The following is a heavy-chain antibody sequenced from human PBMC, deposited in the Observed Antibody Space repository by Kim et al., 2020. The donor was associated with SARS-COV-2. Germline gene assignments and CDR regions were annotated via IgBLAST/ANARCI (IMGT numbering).Heavy chain of an antibody. CDR2: IKSKTDGGTT. CDR1: GFTFSNAW. CDR3: TTALGITIFGVAPPDAFDI. V-gene: IGHV3-15*01. D-gene: IGHD3-3*01. J-gene: IGHJ3*02. Sequence: LSLTCAASGFTFSNAWMSWVRQAPGKGLEWVGRIKSKTDGGTTDYAAPVKGRFTISRDDSKNTLYLQMNSLKTEDTAVYYCTTALGITIFGVAPPDAFDIWGQGTMVTVSS.